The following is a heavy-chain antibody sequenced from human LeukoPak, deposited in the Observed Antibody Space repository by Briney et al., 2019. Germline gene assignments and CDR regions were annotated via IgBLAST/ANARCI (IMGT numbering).Heavy chain of an antibody. D-gene: IGHD6-13*01. CDR2: INPNSGGT. J-gene: IGHJ4*02. CDR1: GYTFTGYY. Sequence: ASVKVSCKASGYTFTGYYMHWVRQAPGQGLEWMGWINPNSGGTNYAQKFQGRVTMTRDTSISTAYMELSRLRSDDTAVYYCARDLTAAAGTSDYWGQGTLVTVSS. CDR3: ARDLTAAAGTSDY. V-gene: IGHV1-2*02.